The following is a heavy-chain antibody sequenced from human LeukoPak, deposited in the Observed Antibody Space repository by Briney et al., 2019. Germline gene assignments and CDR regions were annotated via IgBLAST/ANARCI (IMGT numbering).Heavy chain of an antibody. D-gene: IGHD2-15*01. CDR2: INAGNGNT. CDR1: GYTFTTYA. Sequence: GASVKVSCTASGYTFTTYALHWVRQAPGQRLEWMGWINAGNGNTKYSQKFQGRVTITRDTSASTAYMELNSLRFEDTAVCYCARGLALGVVVTAWNYWGQGTLFTVSS. V-gene: IGHV1-3*01. CDR3: ARGLALGVVVTAWNY. J-gene: IGHJ4*02.